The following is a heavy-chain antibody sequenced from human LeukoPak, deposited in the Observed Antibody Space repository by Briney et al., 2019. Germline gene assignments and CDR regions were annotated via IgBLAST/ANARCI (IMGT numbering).Heavy chain of an antibody. D-gene: IGHD3-3*01. V-gene: IGHV4-39*01. CDR3: ARHKGNDFWSGYTYYYYYMDV. CDR2: IYYSGST. Sequence: SETLSLTCTVSGGSISSSSYYWGWIRQPPGKGLEWIRSIYYSGSTYYNPSLKSRVTISVDTSKNQFSLKLSSVTAADTAVYYCARHKGNDFWSGYTYYYYYMDVWGKGTTVTVSS. CDR1: GGSISSSSYY. J-gene: IGHJ6*03.